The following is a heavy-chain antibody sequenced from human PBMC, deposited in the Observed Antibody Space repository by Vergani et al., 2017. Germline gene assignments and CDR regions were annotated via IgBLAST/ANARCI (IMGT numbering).Heavy chain of an antibody. D-gene: IGHD2-2*01. CDR1: GYSFTSYW. J-gene: IGHJ3*02. CDR3: ARRCSSTSCYYHDAFDI. CDR2: IYPCDSDT. V-gene: IGHV5-51*01. Sequence: EVQLVQSGAEVKKPGESLKISCKGSGYSFTSYWIGWVRQMPGNGLEWMGIIYPCDSDTRYSPSFQGQVPISADKSISTAYLQWSSLKASDTAMYYCARRCSSTSCYYHDAFDIWGQGTMVTVSS.